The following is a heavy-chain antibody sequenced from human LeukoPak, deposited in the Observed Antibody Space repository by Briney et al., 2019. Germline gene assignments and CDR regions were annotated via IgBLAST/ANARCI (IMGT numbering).Heavy chain of an antibody. CDR3: ARAFSSGWYPYSIGGLWFDY. Sequence: PSETLSLTCTVSGGSISSYYWSWIRQPPGKGLEWNGNIYYTGSTNYNPSLKSRVTISVDTSKNQFSLKLSSVTAADTAVYYCARAFSSGWYPYSIGGLWFDYWGQGTLVTVSS. V-gene: IGHV4-59*01. CDR2: IYYTGST. D-gene: IGHD6-19*01. J-gene: IGHJ4*02. CDR1: GGSISSYY.